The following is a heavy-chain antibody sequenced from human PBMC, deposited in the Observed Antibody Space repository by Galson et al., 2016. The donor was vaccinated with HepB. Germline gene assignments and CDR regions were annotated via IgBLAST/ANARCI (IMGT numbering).Heavy chain of an antibody. J-gene: IGHJ4*02. CDR2: ISGSGGST. D-gene: IGHD3-3*01. Sequence: SLRLSCAASGFTFSSYAMSWVRRAPGKGLEWVSGISGSGGSTYYADSVKGRFTISRDNSKNTLYLQMNSLRAEDTAVYYCAKVAPDYDFWSGYTVHYYFDYWGQGTLVTVSS. CDR3: AKVAPDYDFWSGYTVHYYFDY. V-gene: IGHV3-23*01. CDR1: GFTFSSYA.